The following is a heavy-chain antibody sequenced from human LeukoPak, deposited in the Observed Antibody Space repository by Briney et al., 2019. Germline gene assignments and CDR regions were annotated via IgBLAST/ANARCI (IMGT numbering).Heavy chain of an antibody. V-gene: IGHV4-38-2*01. CDR2: IYHSGST. CDR3: ARRLQPFDY. Sequence: NPSETLSLTCAVSGYSISSGYYWGWIRPPPGKGLEWIGIIYHSGSTYYNPSLKSRVTISVDTSKNQFSLKLSSVTAADTAVYYCARRLQPFDYWGQGTLVTVSS. J-gene: IGHJ4*02. CDR1: GYSISSGYY. D-gene: IGHD4-11*01.